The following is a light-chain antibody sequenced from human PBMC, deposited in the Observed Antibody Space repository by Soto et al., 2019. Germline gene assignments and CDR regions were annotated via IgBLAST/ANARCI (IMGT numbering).Light chain of an antibody. J-gene: IGLJ3*02. CDR1: SSNIGAGYD. V-gene: IGLV1-40*01. Sequence: QSVLTQPPSVSGAPGQRVTISCTGSSSNIGAGYDVHWYQQLPGTAPKLLIYGNSNRPAGVPDRFSGSKAGTSSSQAITGLQAEDEAYYYCQSYDSSLSVVFGGGTKVTVL. CDR2: GNS. CDR3: QSYDSSLSVV.